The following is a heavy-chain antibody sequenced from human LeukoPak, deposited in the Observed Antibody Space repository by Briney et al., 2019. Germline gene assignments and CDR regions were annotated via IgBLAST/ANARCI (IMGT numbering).Heavy chain of an antibody. J-gene: IGHJ4*02. CDR2: ISAYNGNT. D-gene: IGHD4-17*01. CDR3: ARAPTTVTTPGMDY. V-gene: IGHV1-18*01. CDR1: GYTLTSYG. Sequence: ASVKVSCKASGYTLTSYGISWVRQAPGQGLEWMGWISAYNGNTNYAQKLQGRVTMTTDTSTSTAYMELRSLRSDDTAVYYCARAPTTVTTPGMDYWGQGTLVTVSS.